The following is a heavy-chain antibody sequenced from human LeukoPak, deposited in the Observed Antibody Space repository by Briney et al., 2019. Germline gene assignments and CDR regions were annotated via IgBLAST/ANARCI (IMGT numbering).Heavy chain of an antibody. CDR3: ARLALRPYYYGMDV. J-gene: IGHJ6*02. V-gene: IGHV4-34*01. CDR1: GGSFSGYY. Sequence: SETLSLTCAVYGGSFSGYYWSWIRQPPGKGLEWIGEINHSGSTNYNPSLKSRVTISVDTSKNQFSLKLSSVTAADTAVYYCARLALRPYYYGMDVWGQGTTVTVSS. CDR2: INHSGST. D-gene: IGHD4-17*01.